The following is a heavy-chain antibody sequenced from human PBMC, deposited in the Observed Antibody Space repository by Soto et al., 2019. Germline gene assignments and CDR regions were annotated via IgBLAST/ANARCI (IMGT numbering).Heavy chain of an antibody. CDR3: ARRLRGYYYGMDV. CDR1: GYIFTSYW. V-gene: IGHV5-10-1*01. D-gene: IGHD2-15*01. J-gene: IGHJ6*02. CDR2: IDPSDSYI. Sequence: LGESLKISCKDSGYIFTSYWISWLRQMPGKGLEWTGKIDPSDSYINYSPSFQGHVTISVDKSINTAYLQWNSLKASDTAMYYCARRLRGYYYGMDVWGQGTTVTVSS.